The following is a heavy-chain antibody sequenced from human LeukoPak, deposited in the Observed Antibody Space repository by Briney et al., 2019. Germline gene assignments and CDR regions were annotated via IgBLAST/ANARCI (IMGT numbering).Heavy chain of an antibody. CDR3: ARVGREGCSTTDCYSWFDP. Sequence: GASVKASCKASGYTFPSYSIHWVRQAPGHRLEWVGWIDVGKGNTKYSQKFQGRVTITSDTSASTAYMELSSLRSEDTALYFCARVGREGCSTTDCYSWFDPWGQGTLVTVSS. CDR2: IDVGKGNT. V-gene: IGHV1-3*01. D-gene: IGHD2-2*01. CDR1: GYTFPSYS. J-gene: IGHJ5*02.